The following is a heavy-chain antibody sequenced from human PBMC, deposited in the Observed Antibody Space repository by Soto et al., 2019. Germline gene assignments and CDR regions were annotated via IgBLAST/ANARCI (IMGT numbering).Heavy chain of an antibody. CDR1: GFTFSCYS. D-gene: IGHD3-22*01. CDR3: ARDVITYYYDSSGYSYFDY. V-gene: IGHV3-21*01. Sequence: PGGSLRLSCAASGFTFSCYSINCVRQVPGKGLEWVSSISSSSSYIYYADSVKGRFTISRDNAKNSLYLQMNSLRAEDTAVYYCARDVITYYYDSSGYSYFDYWGQGT. CDR2: ISSSSSYI. J-gene: IGHJ4*02.